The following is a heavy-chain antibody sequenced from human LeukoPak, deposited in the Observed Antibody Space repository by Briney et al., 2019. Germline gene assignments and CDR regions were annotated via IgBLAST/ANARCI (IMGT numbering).Heavy chain of an antibody. V-gene: IGHV3-43D*03. CDR1: GFTFDDYA. Sequence: SGGSLRLSCAASGFTFDDYAMHWVRQAPGKGLEWVSLISWDGGSTYYADSVKGRFTISRDNSKNSLYLQMNSLRAEDTALYYCAKDGGAYYYDSSGYPDYWGQGTLVTVSS. D-gene: IGHD3-22*01. J-gene: IGHJ4*02. CDR3: AKDGGAYYYDSSGYPDY. CDR2: ISWDGGST.